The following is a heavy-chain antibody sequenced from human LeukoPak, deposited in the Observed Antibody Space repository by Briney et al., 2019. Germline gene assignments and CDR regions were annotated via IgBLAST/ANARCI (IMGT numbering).Heavy chain of an antibody. CDR1: GFTFSSYA. Sequence: GGSLRLSCAASGFTFSSYAMHWVRQAPGKGLEWVAVISYDGSNKYYADSVKGRFTISRDNSKNTLYLQMNSLRAEDTAVYYCAKAPGDGGNDYWGQGTLVTVSS. J-gene: IGHJ4*02. V-gene: IGHV3-30-3*01. CDR3: AKAPGDGGNDY. D-gene: IGHD4-23*01. CDR2: ISYDGSNK.